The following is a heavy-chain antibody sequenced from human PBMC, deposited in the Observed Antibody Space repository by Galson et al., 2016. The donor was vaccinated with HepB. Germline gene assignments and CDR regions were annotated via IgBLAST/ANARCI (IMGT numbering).Heavy chain of an antibody. CDR1: GDSVSSNSAT. J-gene: IGHJ4*02. Sequence: CAISGDSVSSNSATWNWIRQSPSRGLEWPGRTYSRSKWYNEYAVSVKGRVTINPDTSKNQFSLQLNSVTPEDAALYYCARGNSQTKSFDYWGQGALVTVSS. CDR2: TYSRSKWYN. V-gene: IGHV6-1*01. D-gene: IGHD1/OR15-1a*01. CDR3: ARGNSQTKSFDY.